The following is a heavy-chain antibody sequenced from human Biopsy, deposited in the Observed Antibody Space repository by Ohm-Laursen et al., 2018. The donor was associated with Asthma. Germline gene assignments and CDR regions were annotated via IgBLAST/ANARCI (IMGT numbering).Heavy chain of an antibody. Sequence: SSVKVSCKISGYSPTDLSMHWVRQAPGQGLEWMGGHDHEEGGTVNARRFQGRVTMTEDTSTDTAYMELSSLSSDDTAVYYCASDFPKDYVRYNFQFWGQGTLVTVSS. CDR1: GYSPTDLS. CDR2: HDHEEGGT. CDR3: ASDFPKDYVRYNFQF. V-gene: IGHV1-24*01. D-gene: IGHD4-17*01. J-gene: IGHJ4*02.